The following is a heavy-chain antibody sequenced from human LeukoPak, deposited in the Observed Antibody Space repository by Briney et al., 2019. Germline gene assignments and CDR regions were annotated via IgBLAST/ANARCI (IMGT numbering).Heavy chain of an antibody. CDR2: IRYDGSNK. CDR1: GFTVSSNY. D-gene: IGHD3-10*01. CDR3: AKDITLYYYGSGSFDY. Sequence: GGSLRLSCAASGFTVSSNYMSWVRQAPGKGLEWVAFIRYDGSNKYYADSVKGRFTISRDNSKNTLYLQMNSLRAEDTAVYYCAKDITLYYYGSGSFDYWGQGTLVTVSS. V-gene: IGHV3-30*02. J-gene: IGHJ4*02.